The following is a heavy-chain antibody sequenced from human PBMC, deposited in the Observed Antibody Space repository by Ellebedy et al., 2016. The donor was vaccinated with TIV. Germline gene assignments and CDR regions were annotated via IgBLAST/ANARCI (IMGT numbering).Heavy chain of an antibody. D-gene: IGHD6-19*01. V-gene: IGHV4-34*01. CDR1: GGSFSGYY. J-gene: IGHJ4*02. CDR2: INHSGST. CDR3: ARHTSNSSGRSIDY. Sequence: SETLSLXXAVYGGSFSGYYWSWIRQPPGKGLEWIGEINHSGSTNYNPSLKSRVTISVDTSKNQFSLKLSSVTAADTAVYYCARHTSNSSGRSIDYWGQGTLVTVSS.